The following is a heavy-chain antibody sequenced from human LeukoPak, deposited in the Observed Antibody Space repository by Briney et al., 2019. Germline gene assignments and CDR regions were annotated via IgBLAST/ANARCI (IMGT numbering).Heavy chain of an antibody. V-gene: IGHV3-30*04. CDR3: AKDIIRSPHFDY. CDR2: ISYDGSNK. CDR1: GFTFSSYA. J-gene: IGHJ4*02. D-gene: IGHD1-14*01. Sequence: GGSLRLSCAASGFTFSSYAMHWVRQAPGKELEWVAVISYDGSNKYYADSVKGRFTISRDNSKNTLYLQMNSLRAEDTAVYYCAKDIIRSPHFDYWGQGTLVTVSS.